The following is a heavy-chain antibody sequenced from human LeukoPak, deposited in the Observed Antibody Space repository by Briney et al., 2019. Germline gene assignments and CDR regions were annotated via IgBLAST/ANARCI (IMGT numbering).Heavy chain of an antibody. Sequence: ASVKVSCKASGYTFTGYYMHWVRQAPGQGLEWMGWINPNSGGTNYAQKFQGRVTMTRDTSISTAYMELSRLRSDDTAVYYCARAFHSSYPVSWFDPWGQGTPVTVSS. J-gene: IGHJ5*02. D-gene: IGHD6-6*01. CDR1: GYTFTGYY. V-gene: IGHV1-2*02. CDR3: ARAFHSSYPVSWFDP. CDR2: INPNSGGT.